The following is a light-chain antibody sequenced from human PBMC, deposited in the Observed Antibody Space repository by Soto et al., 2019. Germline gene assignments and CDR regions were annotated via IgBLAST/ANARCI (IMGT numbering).Light chain of an antibody. Sequence: EIVLTQSPGTLSLSPGDRATLSCRASQSVSSNSLAWYQQKPGQAPRLLIYLASIRATGIPDRFSGSGSGTDFTLTINRLEPEDFAVYYCQQYGSSPRTFGQGTKVEV. CDR3: QQYGSSPRT. V-gene: IGKV3-20*01. CDR1: QSVSSNS. J-gene: IGKJ1*01. CDR2: LAS.